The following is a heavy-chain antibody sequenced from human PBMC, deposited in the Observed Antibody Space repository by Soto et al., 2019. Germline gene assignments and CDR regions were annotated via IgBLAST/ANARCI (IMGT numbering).Heavy chain of an antibody. D-gene: IGHD2-15*01. CDR2: ISSSGSYT. CDR3: ARGGEYCSGATCYLDY. J-gene: IGHJ4*02. V-gene: IGHV3-11*05. Sequence: QVQLVESGGGLVEPGGSLRLSCSASGFSFADSYMNWIRQAPGKGLEWVSYISSSGSYTNYADSVRGRFSISRDNTKNSLSLQMDSLKAEDTAVYYCARGGEYCSGATCYLDYWGRGTLVTVS. CDR1: GFSFADSY.